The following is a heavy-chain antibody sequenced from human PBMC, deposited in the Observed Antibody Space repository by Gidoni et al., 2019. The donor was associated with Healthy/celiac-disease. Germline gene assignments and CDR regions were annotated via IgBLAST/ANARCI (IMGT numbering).Heavy chain of an antibody. Sequence: QVQLVQSGAEVKKPGSSVKVSCKASGGTFSSYGIRWVRQAPGQGLEWMGGIIPIFGTANYAQKFQGRVTIPADESTSTAYMELSSLRSEDTAVYYCARSHYYDSSGSEAEYFQHWGQGTLVTVSS. CDR1: GGTFSSYG. V-gene: IGHV1-69*01. J-gene: IGHJ1*01. D-gene: IGHD3-22*01. CDR2: IIPIFGTA. CDR3: ARSHYYDSSGSEAEYFQH.